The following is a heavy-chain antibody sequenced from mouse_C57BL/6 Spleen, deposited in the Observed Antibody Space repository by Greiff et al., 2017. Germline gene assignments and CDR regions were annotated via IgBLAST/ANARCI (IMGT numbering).Heavy chain of an antibody. CDR1: GFSFNTYA. Sequence: EVQGVESGRGLVQPKGSLKLSCAASGFSFNTYAMNWVRQAPGKGLEWVARIRSKSNNYATYYADSVKDRFTISRDDSESMLYLQMNNLKTEDTAMYYCVAGAWFAYWGQGTLVTVSA. CDR2: IRSKSNNYAT. D-gene: IGHD1-1*02. J-gene: IGHJ3*01. CDR3: VAGAWFAY. V-gene: IGHV10-1*01.